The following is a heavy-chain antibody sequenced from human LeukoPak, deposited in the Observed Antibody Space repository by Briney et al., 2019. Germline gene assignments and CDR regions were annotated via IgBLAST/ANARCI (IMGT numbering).Heavy chain of an antibody. CDR2: ISYDGSNK. V-gene: IGHV3-30-3*01. J-gene: IGHJ3*02. CDR1: GFTFSSYA. CDR3: AKEDDYSTVGAFDI. Sequence: PGGSLRLSCAASGFTFSSYAMHWVRQAPGKGLEWVAVISYDGSNKYYADSVKGRFTISRDNSKNTLYLQMNSLRVEDTAVYYCAKEDDYSTVGAFDIWGQGTMVTVSS. D-gene: IGHD4-11*01.